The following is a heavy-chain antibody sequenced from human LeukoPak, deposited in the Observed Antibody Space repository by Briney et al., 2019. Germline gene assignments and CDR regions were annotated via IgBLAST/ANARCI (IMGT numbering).Heavy chain of an antibody. CDR3: AIQRGAVDCSGGSCYSY. J-gene: IGHJ4*02. CDR1: GYTFSGYY. Sequence: ASVKVSCKASGYTFSGYYMHWVRQAPGQGLEWMGWMNPNSGNTGYAQKFQGRVTITRNTSISTAYMELSSLRSEDTAVYYCAIQRGAVDCSGGSCYSYWGQGTLVTVSS. D-gene: IGHD2-15*01. CDR2: MNPNSGNT. V-gene: IGHV1-8*03.